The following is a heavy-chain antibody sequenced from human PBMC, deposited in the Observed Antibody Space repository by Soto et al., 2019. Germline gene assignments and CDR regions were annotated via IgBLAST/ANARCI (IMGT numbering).Heavy chain of an antibody. Sequence: QVQLVQSGAEVKKPESSVKVSCKAPGGTFSTYAISWVRQAPGQGLVWMGGIIPMFGTANYAQRFQDSVTITADESLNTVYMELRSPRSDDTAVYFCASGIQLWLRRINNGYSGWGQGTLVTVSS. J-gene: IGHJ4*02. CDR3: ASGIQLWLRRINNGYSG. V-gene: IGHV1-69*12. CDR2: IIPMFGTA. CDR1: GGTFSTYA. D-gene: IGHD5-18*01.